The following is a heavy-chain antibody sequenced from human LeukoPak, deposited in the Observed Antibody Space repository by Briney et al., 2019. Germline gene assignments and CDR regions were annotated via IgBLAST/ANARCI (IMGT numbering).Heavy chain of an antibody. Sequence: ASVKVSCKASGYTFTSYGISWVRQAPGQGLEWMGWISAYNGNTNYAQKLQGRVTMTTDTSTSTAYMELRSLRSDDTAVYYCARDGNGRDGYNRVDYWGQGTLVTVSS. CDR2: ISAYNGNT. V-gene: IGHV1-18*01. CDR1: GYTFTSYG. J-gene: IGHJ4*02. CDR3: ARDGNGRDGYNRVDY. D-gene: IGHD5-24*01.